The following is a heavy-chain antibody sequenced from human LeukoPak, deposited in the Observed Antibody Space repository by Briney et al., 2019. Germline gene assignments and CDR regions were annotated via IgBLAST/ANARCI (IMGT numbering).Heavy chain of an antibody. CDR3: ARQAQWLVNAYDY. CDR1: GFTFSRSW. V-gene: IGHV3-7*01. Sequence: GGSLRLSCAASGFTFSRSWMSWVRQAPGKGLEWEANIKQDGSEKYYVDSVKGRFTISRDNAKNSLYLQMNSLRAEETAVYYCARQAQWLVNAYDYWGQGTLVTVSS. CDR2: IKQDGSEK. D-gene: IGHD6-19*01. J-gene: IGHJ4*02.